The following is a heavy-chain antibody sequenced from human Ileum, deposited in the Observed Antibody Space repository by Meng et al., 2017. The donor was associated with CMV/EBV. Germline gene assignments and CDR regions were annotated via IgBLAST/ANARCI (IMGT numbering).Heavy chain of an antibody. J-gene: IGHJ4*02. CDR2: VSAYNGHI. Sequence: QVQLVQSGPEVKKTGASVKVSCEPSGYTFTNYGIPWVRQAPGQGLEWMGWVSAYNGHIDYAQRLQGRVTMTTDPSTSTAYMELRSLRSDDTAVYYCARRGGVAFSTEGDYWGQGTLVTVSS. V-gene: IGHV1-18*01. D-gene: IGHD2-2*01. CDR1: GYTFTNYG. CDR3: ARRGGVAFSTEGDY.